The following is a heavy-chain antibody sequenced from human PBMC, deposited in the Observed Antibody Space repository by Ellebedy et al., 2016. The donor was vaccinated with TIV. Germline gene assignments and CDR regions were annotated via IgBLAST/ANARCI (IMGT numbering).Heavy chain of an antibody. CDR3: ARDRSTPYYDFWSGLGGRDAFDI. Sequence: GESLKISXAASGFTFSSYWMSWVRQAPGKGLEWVANIKQDGSEKYYVDSVKGRFTISRDNAKNSLYLQMNSLRAEDTAVYYCARDRSTPYYDFWSGLGGRDAFDIWGQGTMVTVSS. V-gene: IGHV3-7*01. J-gene: IGHJ3*02. D-gene: IGHD3-3*01. CDR1: GFTFSSYW. CDR2: IKQDGSEK.